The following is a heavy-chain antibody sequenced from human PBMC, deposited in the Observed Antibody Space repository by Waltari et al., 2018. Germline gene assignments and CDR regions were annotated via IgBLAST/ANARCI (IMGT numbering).Heavy chain of an antibody. CDR1: GYTVSNHD. D-gene: IGHD5-12*01. CDR2: VSPNSGNT. J-gene: IGHJ4*02. V-gene: IGHV1-8*01. CDR3: ARSSGSDWRGFDY. Sequence: QVPLVQPGAAVKTPAASPKGSRTAAGYTVSNHDNHSVSQAAGQGLEWMGWVSPNSGNTGYAQKFQGRVTMTMNTSISTAYMELSSLRSEDTAVYYCARSSGSDWRGFDYWGQGTLVTVSS.